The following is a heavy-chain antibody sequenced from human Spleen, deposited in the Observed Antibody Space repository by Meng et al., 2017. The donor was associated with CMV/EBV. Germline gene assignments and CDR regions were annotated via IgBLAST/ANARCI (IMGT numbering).Heavy chain of an antibody. D-gene: IGHD3-10*01. Sequence: GGSLRLSCAASGFTFSSYWMYWVRQAPGKGLVWVSRINTDGSSRIYADSVKGRFTISRDNSKNTLYLQMNSLRAEDTAVYYCARDGGSIIGYYGMDVWGQGTLVTVSS. CDR2: INTDGSSR. V-gene: IGHV3-74*01. J-gene: IGHJ6*02. CDR3: ARDGGSIIGYYGMDV. CDR1: GFTFSSYW.